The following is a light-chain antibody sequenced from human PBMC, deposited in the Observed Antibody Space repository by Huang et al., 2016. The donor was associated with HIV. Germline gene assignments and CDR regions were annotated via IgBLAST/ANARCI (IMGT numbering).Light chain of an antibody. V-gene: IGKV3-15*01. J-gene: IGKJ2*01. CDR3: QQYSKWPPNT. CDR1: QGVNSK. Sequence: EIVMTQSPATLSLSPGERATLSCGASQGVNSKLAWYQQKPGQAPRLIIYGASTRATGVPGRFSGSGSGTEFTLTISSLQSEDFAVYYCQQYSKWPPNTFGQGTKLESK. CDR2: GAS.